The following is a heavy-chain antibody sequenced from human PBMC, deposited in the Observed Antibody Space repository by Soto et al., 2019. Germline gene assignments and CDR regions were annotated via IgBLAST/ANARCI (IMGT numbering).Heavy chain of an antibody. D-gene: IGHD3-16*01. V-gene: IGHV1-69*13. CDR1: GGTFSSYA. Sequence: GASVKVSCEACGGTFSSYAISWVRQAPGQGLEWMGGIIPIFGTANYAQKFQGRVTITADESTSTAYMELSSLRSEDTAVYYCARGVEPQRFGNNWFDPWGQGTLVTVSS. CDR3: ARGVEPQRFGNNWFDP. J-gene: IGHJ5*02. CDR2: IIPIFGTA.